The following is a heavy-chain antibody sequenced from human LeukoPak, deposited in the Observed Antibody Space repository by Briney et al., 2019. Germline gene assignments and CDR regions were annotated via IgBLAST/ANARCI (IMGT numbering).Heavy chain of an antibody. CDR1: GYTFTSYD. D-gene: IGHD5-18*01. CDR2: MNPNSGNT. Sequence: ASVNVSCKASGYTFTSYDINWVRQATGQGLEWMGWMNPNSGNTGYAQKFQGRVTITRSTSISTAYMELSSLRSEDTAVYYCARGYSYGYEADYWGQGTLVTVSS. V-gene: IGHV1-8*03. CDR3: ARGYSYGYEADY. J-gene: IGHJ4*02.